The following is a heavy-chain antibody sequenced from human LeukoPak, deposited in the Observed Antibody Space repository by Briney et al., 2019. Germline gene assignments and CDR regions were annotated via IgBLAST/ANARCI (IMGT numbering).Heavy chain of an antibody. D-gene: IGHD2-15*01. CDR2: ISWNSGSI. CDR1: GFTFDDYA. CDR3: AKDTSAVVATSFDY. Sequence: GRSLRLSCAASGFTFDDYAMHWVRQAPGKGLEWVSGISWNSGSIGYADSVKGRFTISRDNAKNSLYLQMSSLRAEDTALYYCAKDTSAVVATSFDYWGQGTLVTVSS. J-gene: IGHJ4*02. V-gene: IGHV3-9*01.